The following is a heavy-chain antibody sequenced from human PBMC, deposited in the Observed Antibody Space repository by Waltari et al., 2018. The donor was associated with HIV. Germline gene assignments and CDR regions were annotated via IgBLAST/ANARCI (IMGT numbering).Heavy chain of an antibody. J-gene: IGHJ6*02. CDR3: ARWGYDFWSGYSVFPASRGMDV. D-gene: IGHD3-3*01. V-gene: IGHV4-59*01. CDR1: GGSISSYY. Sequence: QVQLQESGPGLVKPSETLSLTCTASGGSISSYYWSWIRQPPGKGLEWIGYIYYSGSTNYNPSLKSRVTISVDTSKNQFSLKLSSVTAADTAVYYCARWGYDFWSGYSVFPASRGMDVWGQGTTVTVSS. CDR2: IYYSGST.